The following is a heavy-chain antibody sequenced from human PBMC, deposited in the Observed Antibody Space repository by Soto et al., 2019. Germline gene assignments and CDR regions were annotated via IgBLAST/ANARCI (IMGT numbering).Heavy chain of an antibody. V-gene: IGHV1-46*01. D-gene: IGHD3-10*01. CDR3: ARDGVPFYFDS. CDR2: VNPSGGST. Sequence: ASVKVSCKASGYSFTSYFMHRVRQAPGQGLEWMGIVNPSGGSTTYAQKFQGRVTMTRDTSTSTVYMELSSLRSEDTAVYYCARDGVPFYFDSWGQGTLVTVSS. CDR1: GYSFTSYF. J-gene: IGHJ4*02.